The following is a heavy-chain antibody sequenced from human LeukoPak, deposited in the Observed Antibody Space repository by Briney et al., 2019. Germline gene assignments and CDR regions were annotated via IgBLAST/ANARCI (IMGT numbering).Heavy chain of an antibody. CDR1: GYTFTSYY. CDR2: INPSGGST. Sequence: GASVTVSCKASGYTFTSYYMHWVRQAPGQGLEWMGIINPSGGSTSYAQKFQGRVTMTRDTSTSTVYMELSSLRSEDTAVYYCAREAMVRGVLMDVWGQGTTVTVSS. V-gene: IGHV1-46*01. D-gene: IGHD3-10*01. CDR3: AREAMVRGVLMDV. J-gene: IGHJ6*02.